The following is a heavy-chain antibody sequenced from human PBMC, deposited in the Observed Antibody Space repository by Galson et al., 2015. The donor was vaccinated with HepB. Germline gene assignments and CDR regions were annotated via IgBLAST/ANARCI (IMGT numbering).Heavy chain of an antibody. J-gene: IGHJ5*01. Sequence: SLRLSCAASGLTFSSYWMHWVRQGPGQGLVWVSRMYLDGRTTTYADSVKGRFTISRDNAKNTLYLQMNSLRAEDTAVYYCARAVSSDHNWFDSWGQGTLVTVSS. CDR3: ARAVSSDHNWFDS. D-gene: IGHD3-22*01. V-gene: IGHV3-74*01. CDR1: GLTFSSYW. CDR2: MYLDGRTT.